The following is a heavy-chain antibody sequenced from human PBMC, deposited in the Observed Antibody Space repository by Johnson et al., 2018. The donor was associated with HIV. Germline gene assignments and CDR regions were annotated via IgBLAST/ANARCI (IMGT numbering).Heavy chain of an antibody. CDR2: ITGSGSAT. CDR3: AKGGQQRADPFDI. J-gene: IGHJ3*02. CDR1: GYSVTGYN. V-gene: IGHV3-23*04. D-gene: IGHD3-16*01. Sequence: MLLVESGGGLVQPGGSLRLSCAVSGYSVTGYNMNWVRQAPVKGLEWVSVITGSGSATDYAHSVKGRFTISRDNSKNTLYLDMTSLRGGDTAVYFCAKGGQQRADPFDIWGQGTLVTVSS.